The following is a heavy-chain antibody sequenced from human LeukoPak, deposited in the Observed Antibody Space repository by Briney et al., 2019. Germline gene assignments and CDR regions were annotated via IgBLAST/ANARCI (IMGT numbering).Heavy chain of an antibody. D-gene: IGHD5-24*01. CDR1: GFTFSNYA. V-gene: IGHV3-48*01. J-gene: IGHJ4*02. CDR2: SSSGSSTI. Sequence: GGSLRLSCAASGFTFSNYAMNWVRQPPGKGLEWVSYSSSGSSTIYYTDSVKGRFTISRDNAKNSLFLQVNSLRAEDTAVYYCARGEQDMATMSIDYWGQGTLVTVSS. CDR3: ARGEQDMATMSIDY.